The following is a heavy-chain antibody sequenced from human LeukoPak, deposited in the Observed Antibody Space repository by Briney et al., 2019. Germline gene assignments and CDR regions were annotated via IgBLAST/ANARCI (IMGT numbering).Heavy chain of an antibody. D-gene: IGHD3-10*01. CDR1: GGTFSSYA. Sequence: VASVKVSCKASGGTFSSYAISWVRQAPGQGLEWMGGIIPIFGTANYAQKFQGRVTITADESTSTAYMELSSLRSEDTAVYYCAGTAYYYGSGSYYTFDYWGQGTLVTVSS. J-gene: IGHJ4*02. V-gene: IGHV1-69*13. CDR2: IIPIFGTA. CDR3: AGTAYYYGSGSYYTFDY.